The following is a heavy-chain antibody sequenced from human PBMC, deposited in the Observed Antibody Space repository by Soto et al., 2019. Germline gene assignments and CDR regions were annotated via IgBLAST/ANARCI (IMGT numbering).Heavy chain of an antibody. V-gene: IGHV1-69*06. CDR1: GGTSTRSA. D-gene: IGHD3-3*01. CDR2: IVPMFGTS. Sequence: QERLVQSGAEVRKPGSPVKVSCKVTGGTSTRSAINWVRQAPGQGLEGMGGIVPMFGTSTYAQKFQGRVTITADTSTNIAYMELRSLRSEDTAVYYCNRGSEYDFWSGYLWGQVTLVSVSS. J-gene: IGHJ4*02. CDR3: NRGSEYDFWSGYL.